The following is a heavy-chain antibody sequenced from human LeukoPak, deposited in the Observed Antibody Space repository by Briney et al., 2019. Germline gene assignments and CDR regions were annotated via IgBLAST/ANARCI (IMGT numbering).Heavy chain of an antibody. CDR1: GFTFSDYY. D-gene: IGHD2-2*02. V-gene: IGHV3-11*01. CDR3: ARGGGIVVVPAARPNWFDP. Sequence: GGSLRLSCAASGFTFSDYYMSWIRQAPGKGLEWVSYISSSGSTIYYADSVKGRFTISRDNAKNSLYLQMNSLRAEDTAVYYCARGGGIVVVPAARPNWFDPWGQGTLVTVPS. CDR2: ISSSGSTI. J-gene: IGHJ5*02.